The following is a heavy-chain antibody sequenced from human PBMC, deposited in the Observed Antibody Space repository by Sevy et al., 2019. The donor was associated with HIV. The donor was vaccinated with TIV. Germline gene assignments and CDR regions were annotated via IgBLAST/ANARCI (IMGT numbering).Heavy chain of an antibody. Sequence: ASVKVSCKASGGTFSSYAISWVRQAPGQGLEWMGGIIPIFGTANYAQKFQGRVTITADESTSTAYMELCSLRSEDTAVYYCARVTDHFYGSGSYYSQYYFDYWGQGTLVTVSS. CDR2: IIPIFGTA. V-gene: IGHV1-69*13. J-gene: IGHJ4*02. CDR1: GGTFSSYA. CDR3: ARVTDHFYGSGSYYSQYYFDY. D-gene: IGHD3-10*01.